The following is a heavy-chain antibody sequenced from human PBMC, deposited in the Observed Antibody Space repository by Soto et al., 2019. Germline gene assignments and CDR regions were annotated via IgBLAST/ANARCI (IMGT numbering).Heavy chain of an antibody. J-gene: IGHJ3*02. CDR1: GGSIISCGYY. Sequence: SETLSLTCTVSGGSIISCGYYWSWIRQHPGKGLEWIGYIYYSGSTYYNPSLKSRVTISVDTSKNQFSLKLSSVTAADTAVYYCARVPPELTRHPDYSKALRYFDWPMDAFDIWGQGTTVTVSS. D-gene: IGHD3-9*01. CDR2: IYYSGST. V-gene: IGHV4-31*03. CDR3: ARVPPELTRHPDYSKALRYFDWPMDAFDI.